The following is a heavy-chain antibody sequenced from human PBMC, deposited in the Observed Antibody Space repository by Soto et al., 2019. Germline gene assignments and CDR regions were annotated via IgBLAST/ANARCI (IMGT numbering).Heavy chain of an antibody. CDR3: ARREEGHDYGDYLGRGYYYYGIDV. CDR2: IFSNDEK. Sequence: QVTLKESGPVLVKPTETLTLTCTVSGFSLSNARMGVSWIRQPPGKALEWLAHIFSNDEKSYSTSLKSRLTISKDTSKSQVVRTMTNMDPVDTATYYCARREEGHDYGDYLGRGYYYYGIDVWGQGTTVSVSS. V-gene: IGHV2-26*01. D-gene: IGHD4-17*01. CDR1: GFSLSNARMG. J-gene: IGHJ6*02.